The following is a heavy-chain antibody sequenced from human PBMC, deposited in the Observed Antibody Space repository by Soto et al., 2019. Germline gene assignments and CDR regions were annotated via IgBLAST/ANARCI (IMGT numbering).Heavy chain of an antibody. CDR1: GGSVSSDDYY. D-gene: IGHD3-9*01. CDR3: VRERNDILTGNNWFDP. CDR2: ICCSGTT. V-gene: IGHV4-30-4*01. Sequence: SETLSLTCTVSGGSVSSDDYYWSWVRQPPGKGLEWIGFICCSGTTSYNPSLQSRVTISVDTSKNQFSLKLSSVTAADTAVYYCVRERNDILTGNNWFDPWGQGALVTVSS. J-gene: IGHJ5*02.